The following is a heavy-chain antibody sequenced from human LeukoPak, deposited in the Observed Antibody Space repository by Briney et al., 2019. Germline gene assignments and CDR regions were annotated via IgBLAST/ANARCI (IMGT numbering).Heavy chain of an antibody. J-gene: IGHJ5*02. CDR2: IIPIFGIA. D-gene: IGHD4-17*01. V-gene: IGHV1-69*04. CDR3: AREATVTTRWFDP. CDR1: GGTFSRYA. Sequence: SVKVSCKASGGTFSRYAISWVRQAPGQGLEWMGRIIPIFGIANYAQKFQGRVTITADKSTSTAYMELSSLRSEDTAVYYCAREATVTTRWFDPWGQGTLVTVSS.